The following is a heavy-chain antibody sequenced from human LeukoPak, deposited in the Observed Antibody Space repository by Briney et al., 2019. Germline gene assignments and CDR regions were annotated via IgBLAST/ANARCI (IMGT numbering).Heavy chain of an antibody. CDR2: ISYDGSNK. V-gene: IGHV3-30*04. Sequence: GRSLRLSCAASGFTFSSYDMHRVRQAPGKGLVGVTNISYDGSNKYYADSVKGRFSMSRDNSKNTLYLQMNSLRAEDTAVYYCAKDARSGYSYGPAFYYFDYWGQGTLVTVSS. CDR3: AKDARSGYSYGPAFYYFDY. CDR1: GFTFSSYD. D-gene: IGHD5-18*01. J-gene: IGHJ4*02.